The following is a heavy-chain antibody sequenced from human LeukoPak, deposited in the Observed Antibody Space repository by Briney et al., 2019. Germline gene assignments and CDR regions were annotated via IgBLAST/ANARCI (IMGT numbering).Heavy chain of an antibody. CDR3: ERSPPTDCSGGSCYYYGMDV. D-gene: IGHD2-15*01. J-gene: IGHJ6*02. CDR1: DGSISSYY. Sequence: SETLSLTCTVSDGSISSYYWSWIRQPPGKGLEWIGYIYYSGSTNYNPSLKSRVTISVDTSKNQFSLKLSSVTAADTAVYYCERSPPTDCSGGSCYYYGMDVWGQGTTVTVSS. CDR2: IYYSGST. V-gene: IGHV4-59*08.